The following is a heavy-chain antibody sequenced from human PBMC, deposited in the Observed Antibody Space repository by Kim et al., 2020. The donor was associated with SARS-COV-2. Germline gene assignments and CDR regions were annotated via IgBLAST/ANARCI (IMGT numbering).Heavy chain of an antibody. V-gene: IGHV4-61*01. CDR3: ARHSRARDYYDSSGYYYD. Sequence: SETMSLTCTVSGGSVSSGSYYWSWIRQPPGKGLEWIGYIYYSGSTNYNPSLKSRVTISVDTSKNQFSLKLSSVTAADTAVYYCARHSRARDYYDSSGYYYDWGQGTLVTVSS. J-gene: IGHJ4*02. CDR1: GGSVSSGSYY. D-gene: IGHD3-22*01. CDR2: IYYSGST.